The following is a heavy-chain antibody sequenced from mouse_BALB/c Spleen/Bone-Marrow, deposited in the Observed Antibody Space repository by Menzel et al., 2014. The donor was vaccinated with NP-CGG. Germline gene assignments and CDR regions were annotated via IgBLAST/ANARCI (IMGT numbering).Heavy chain of an antibody. Sequence: VQLQQSEPELMKPGASVKISCKATGYTFSRYWIEWVKQRPGHGLEWIGGILPGSGSTNYNEKFKGKATFTADTSSNTAYMQLSSLTSEDSAVYYCARWGYGSSYVGYFDVWGAGTTVAVSS. J-gene: IGHJ1*01. D-gene: IGHD1-1*01. CDR2: ILPGSGST. CDR3: ARWGYGSSYVGYFDV. V-gene: IGHV1-9*01. CDR1: GYTFSRYW.